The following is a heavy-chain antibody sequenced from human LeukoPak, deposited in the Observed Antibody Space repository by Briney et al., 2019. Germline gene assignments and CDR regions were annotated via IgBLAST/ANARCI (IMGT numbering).Heavy chain of an antibody. J-gene: IGHJ4*02. D-gene: IGHD3-10*01. V-gene: IGHV4-34*01. CDR2: INHSGST. Sequence: SETLSLTCAVYGGSFSGYYWSWIRQPPGKGLEWIGEINHSGSTNYNPSLKSRVTISVDTSKNQFSLKLSSVTAADTAVYYCARHNRGYYYGSGSYNYWGQGTLVTVSS. CDR3: ARHNRGYYYGSGSYNY. CDR1: GGSFSGYY.